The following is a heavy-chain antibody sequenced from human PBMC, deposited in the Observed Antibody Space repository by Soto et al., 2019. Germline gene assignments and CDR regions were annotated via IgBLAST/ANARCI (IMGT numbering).Heavy chain of an antibody. CDR3: ARDRRYSRSWDNWFDP. Sequence: SETLSLTCTVSGGSISSYYWSWIRQPAGKGLEWIGRIYTSGSTNYNPSLKSRVTMSVDTSKNQFSLKLSSVTAADTAVYYCARDRRYSRSWDNWFDPWGQGTLVTVSS. CDR1: GGSISSYY. J-gene: IGHJ5*02. D-gene: IGHD6-13*01. CDR2: IYTSGST. V-gene: IGHV4-4*07.